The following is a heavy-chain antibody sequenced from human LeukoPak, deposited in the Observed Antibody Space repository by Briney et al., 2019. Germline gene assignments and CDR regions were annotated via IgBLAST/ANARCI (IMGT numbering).Heavy chain of an antibody. J-gene: IGHJ4*02. D-gene: IGHD6-13*01. CDR3: AAYSSSWTVDY. V-gene: IGHV3-21*01. CDR2: TSSSSSYI. Sequence: GGSLRLSCAASGFTFSSYSMNWVRQAPGKGLEWISSTSSSSSYIYYADSVKGRFTISRDNAKNSLYLQMNSLRAEDTAVYYCAAYSSSWTVDYWGQGTLVTVSS. CDR1: GFTFSSYS.